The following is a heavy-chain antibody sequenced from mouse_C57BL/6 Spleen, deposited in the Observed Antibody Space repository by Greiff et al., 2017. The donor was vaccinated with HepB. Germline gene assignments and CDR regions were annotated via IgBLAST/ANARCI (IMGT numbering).Heavy chain of an antibody. D-gene: IGHD4-1*01. CDR3: AREGLGNWYFDV. J-gene: IGHJ1*03. Sequence: EVHLVESEGGLVQPGSSMKLSCTASGFTFSDYYMAWVRQVPEKGLEWVANINYDGSSTYYLDSLKSRFIISRDNAKNILYLKMSSLKSEDTATYYCAREGLGNWYFDVWGTGTTVTVSS. CDR1: GFTFSDYY. CDR2: INYDGSST. V-gene: IGHV5-16*01.